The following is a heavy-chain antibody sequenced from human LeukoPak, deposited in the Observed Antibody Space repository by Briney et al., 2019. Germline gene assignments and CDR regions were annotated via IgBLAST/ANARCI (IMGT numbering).Heavy chain of an antibody. J-gene: IGHJ4*02. CDR1: GYSISSAYY. D-gene: IGHD3-22*01. CDR3: ARVLHTYDSSGYYFEDYFDY. Sequence: SETLSLTCAVSGYSISSAYYWGWIRQPPGKGLEWIGSILHSGSTYYNPSLKSRVTISVDTSKNHFSLKLSSVTAADTAVHYCARVLHTYDSSGYYFEDYFDYWGQGTLVTVSS. V-gene: IGHV4-38-2*01. CDR2: ILHSGST.